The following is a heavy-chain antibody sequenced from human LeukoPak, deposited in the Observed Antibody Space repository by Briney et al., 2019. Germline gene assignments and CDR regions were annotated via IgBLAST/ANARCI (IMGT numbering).Heavy chain of an antibody. CDR3: ARGRIAAAYQGGPDY. CDR1: GVTFTSYS. J-gene: IGHJ4*02. V-gene: IGHV3-21*01. CDR2: ISSHSSYI. D-gene: IGHD6-13*01. Sequence: GGSLRLSCAASGVTFTSYSVNWVCPAPGRGLEWVSSISSHSSYIYYADSVKGRFTISRDNAKNSLYLQMNSLRAEDTAVYYCARGRIAAAYQGGPDYWGQGTLVTVSS.